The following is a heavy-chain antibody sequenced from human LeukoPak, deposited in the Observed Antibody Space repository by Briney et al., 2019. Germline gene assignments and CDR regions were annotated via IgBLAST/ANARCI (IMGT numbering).Heavy chain of an antibody. CDR1: GFTFNKYA. CDR3: ARLPTFYYDSSGYHYDY. CDR2: TAGSGISK. V-gene: IGHV3-23*01. J-gene: IGHJ4*02. D-gene: IGHD3-22*01. Sequence: GGSLRLSCVASGFTFNKYAMSWVRQAPGRGLEWASSTAGSGISKDYADSVKGRFTISKDKSKNTLYLQMDNLRAEDTGVYFCARLPTFYYDSSGYHYDYWGQGTLVTVSS.